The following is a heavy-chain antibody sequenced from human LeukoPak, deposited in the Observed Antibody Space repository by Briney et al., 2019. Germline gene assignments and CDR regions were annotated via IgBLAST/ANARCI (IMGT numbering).Heavy chain of an antibody. D-gene: IGHD5-12*01. V-gene: IGHV3-20*04. CDR3: AREGAGYRSYDYDYFYAMDV. CDR1: GFTFEDYA. J-gene: IGHJ6*02. CDR2: INGNGGST. Sequence: GGSLRLSCAASGFTFEDYAMNWVRQVPGKGLEWVSGINGNGGSTGYADSVKGRFTISRDNAKNSVYLQMSSLRAEDTALYYCAREGAGYRSYDYDYFYAMDVWGQGTTVTVSS.